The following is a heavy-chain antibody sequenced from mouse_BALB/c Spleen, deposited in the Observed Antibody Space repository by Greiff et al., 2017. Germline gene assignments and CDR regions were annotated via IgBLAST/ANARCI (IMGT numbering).Heavy chain of an antibody. Sequence: EVQLQQSGGGLVQPGGSRKLSCAASGFTFSSFGMHWVRQAPEKGLEWVAYISSGSSTIYYADTVKGRFTISRDNPKNTLFLQMTSLRSEDTAMYYCARYYYGYAMDYWGQGTSVTVSS. CDR3: ARYYYGYAMDY. V-gene: IGHV5-17*02. J-gene: IGHJ4*01. D-gene: IGHD1-1*01. CDR2: ISSGSSTI. CDR1: GFTFSSFG.